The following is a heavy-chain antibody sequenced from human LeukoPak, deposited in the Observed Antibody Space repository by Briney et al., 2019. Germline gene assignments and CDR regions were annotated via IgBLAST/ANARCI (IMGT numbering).Heavy chain of an antibody. V-gene: IGHV3-23*01. D-gene: IGHD1-7*01. Sequence: SGGSLRLSCAASGFTFSNAWMSWVRQAPGKGLEWVSAISGSGGSTYYADSVKGRFTISRDNSKNTLYLQMNSLRAEDTAIYYCAKDIIWNYGGDWFDPWGQGTLVTVSS. CDR2: ISGSGGST. J-gene: IGHJ5*02. CDR1: GFTFSNAW. CDR3: AKDIIWNYGGDWFDP.